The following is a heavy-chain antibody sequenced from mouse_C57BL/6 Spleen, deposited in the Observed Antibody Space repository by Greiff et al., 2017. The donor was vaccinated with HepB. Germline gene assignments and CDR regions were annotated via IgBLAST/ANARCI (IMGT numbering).Heavy chain of an antibody. V-gene: IGHV3-6*01. J-gene: IGHJ3*01. Sequence: DVKLQESGPGLVKPSQSLSLTCSVTGYSITSGYYWNWIRQFPGNKLEWMGYISYDGSNNYNPSLKNRISITRDTSKNQFFLKLNSVTTEDTATYYCAGDGGFAYWGQGTLVTVSA. CDR3: AGDGGFAY. CDR1: GYSITSGYY. CDR2: ISYDGSN.